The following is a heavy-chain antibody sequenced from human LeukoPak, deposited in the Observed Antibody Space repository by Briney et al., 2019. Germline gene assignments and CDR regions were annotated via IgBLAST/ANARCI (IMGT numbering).Heavy chain of an antibody. D-gene: IGHD2-2*01. CDR2: IYPGDSDT. CDR3: ARGGYCSSTSCYENWFDP. Sequence: ESLKISCKGSGYSFTSYWIGWVRQMPGKGLEWMGIIYPGDSDTRYSPSFQGQVTISADKSISTAYLQWSSLKASDTAMYYCARGGYCSSTSCYENWFDPWSQGTLVTVSS. CDR1: GYSFTSYW. J-gene: IGHJ5*02. V-gene: IGHV5-51*01.